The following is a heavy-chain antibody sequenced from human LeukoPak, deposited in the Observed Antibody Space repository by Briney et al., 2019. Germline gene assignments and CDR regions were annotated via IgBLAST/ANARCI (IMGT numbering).Heavy chain of an antibody. J-gene: IGHJ4*02. CDR3: TRDMEYPGAGFDY. CDR2: INHSGST. Sequence: SETLSLTCAVYGGSFSGYYWSWIRQPPGKGLEWIGEINHSGSTNYNPSLRSQITISVDTSKNQFSLKLTSVAAADTAMYYCTRDMEYPGAGFDYWGQGIPVTVSS. V-gene: IGHV4-34*01. CDR1: GGSFSGYY. D-gene: IGHD3-3*01.